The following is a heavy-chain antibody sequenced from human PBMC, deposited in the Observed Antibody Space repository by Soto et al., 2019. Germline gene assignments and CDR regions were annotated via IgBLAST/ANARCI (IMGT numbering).Heavy chain of an antibody. CDR1: GFTFSSYA. J-gene: IGHJ4*02. Sequence: EVQLLESGGGLVQPGGSLTLSCATSGFTFSSYAMVWVRQAAEKGLEWIASISNNADTAYYADSVKGRFTISRGNSEKPLYLQRNGLRADDPSLYFCAKSRVFIGAIVTLLDSWGQGTQVTVSS. CDR2: ISNNADTA. V-gene: IGHV3-23*01. D-gene: IGHD3-16*02. CDR3: AKSRVFIGAIVTLLDS.